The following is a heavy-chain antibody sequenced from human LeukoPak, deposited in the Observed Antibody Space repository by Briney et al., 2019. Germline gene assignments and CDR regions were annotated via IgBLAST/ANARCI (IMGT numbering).Heavy chain of an antibody. Sequence: PGGSLRLSCAASGFTFSSYAMHWVRQAPGKGLEWVAVISYDGSNKYYADSVKGRFTISRDNSKNTLYLQMNSLRAEDTAVYYCAKASSNCYRCYDFWGQGTLVTVSS. V-gene: IGHV3-30-3*01. CDR3: AKASSNCYRCYDF. D-gene: IGHD2-2*01. CDR1: GFTFSSYA. J-gene: IGHJ4*02. CDR2: ISYDGSNK.